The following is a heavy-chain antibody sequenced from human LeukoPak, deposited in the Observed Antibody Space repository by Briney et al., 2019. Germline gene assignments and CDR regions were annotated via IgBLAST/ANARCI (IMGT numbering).Heavy chain of an antibody. Sequence: ASVKVSCKASGYTFTGYYMHWVRQAPGQGLECMGWINPNSGGTNYAQKFQGRVTMTRDTSISTAYMELSRLRSDDTAVYYCARERMVAARRGASNWFDPWGQGTLVTVSS. CDR3: ARERMVAARRGASNWFDP. CDR2: INPNSGGT. J-gene: IGHJ5*02. CDR1: GYTFTGYY. V-gene: IGHV1-2*02. D-gene: IGHD6-6*01.